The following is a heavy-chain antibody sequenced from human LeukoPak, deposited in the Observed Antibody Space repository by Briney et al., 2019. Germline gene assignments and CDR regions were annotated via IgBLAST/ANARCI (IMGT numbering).Heavy chain of an antibody. Sequence: PGGSLRLSCAAAGFTFSSYWMHWVRQVPGKGLVWVSRISPDGSFTSYADSVKGRFTISRDNAKNTLSLQMNSLRAEDTAVYYCARARIAAAGSPHFDYWGQGTLVTVSS. CDR3: ARARIAAAGSPHFDY. J-gene: IGHJ4*02. CDR1: GFTFSSYW. V-gene: IGHV3-74*01. D-gene: IGHD6-13*01. CDR2: ISPDGSFT.